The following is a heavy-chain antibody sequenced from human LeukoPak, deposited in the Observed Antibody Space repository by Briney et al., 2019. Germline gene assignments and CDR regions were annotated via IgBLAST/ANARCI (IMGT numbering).Heavy chain of an antibody. D-gene: IGHD5-18*01. CDR2: ISESGGST. V-gene: IGHV3-23*01. J-gene: IGHJ4*02. Sequence: GGSLRLSCAASGFTFNNYAMSWVRQAPGKGLEWVSGISESGGSTYYADSVKGRFTISRDNSKNTVHLQLNNLRVDDTAVYFCVRHDSYIPYWGQGTLVTVSS. CDR1: GFTFNNYA. CDR3: VRHDSYIPY.